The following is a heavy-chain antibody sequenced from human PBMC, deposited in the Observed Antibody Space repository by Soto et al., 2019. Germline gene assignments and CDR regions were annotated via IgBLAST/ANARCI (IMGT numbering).Heavy chain of an antibody. CDR1: GFIFTGYG. D-gene: IGHD1-1*01. V-gene: IGHV1-18*01. Sequence: QVQVVQSGAEVKNPGASVRVSCKASGFIFTGYGFSWVRQAPGQGLEWVGWVSAFNGYTSYAQRFQGRVTMTTDTATTTAYMDLGSLGSDDTAVYYCARDSRIQPAVFDFWGQGTLVTVSS. J-gene: IGHJ4*02. CDR3: ARDSRIQPAVFDF. CDR2: VSAFNGYT.